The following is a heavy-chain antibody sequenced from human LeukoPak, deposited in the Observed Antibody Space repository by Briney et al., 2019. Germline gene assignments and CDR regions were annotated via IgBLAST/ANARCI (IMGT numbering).Heavy chain of an antibody. CDR1: GVSISRYY. V-gene: IGHV4-4*07. CDR2: IYSSGST. D-gene: IGHD3-10*01. CDR3: ARDSGTTGEVKFDP. Sequence: SGTLSLTCTVSGVSISRYYWSWIRQPAGKGLEWIGRIYSSGSTTYNPSLKSRVTMSIDTSKNQFSLKLSFVTAADTAVYYCARDSGTTGEVKFDPWGQGTLVTVSS. J-gene: IGHJ5*02.